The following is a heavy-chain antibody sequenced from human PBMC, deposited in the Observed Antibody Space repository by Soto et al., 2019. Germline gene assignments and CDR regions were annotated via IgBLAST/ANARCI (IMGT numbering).Heavy chain of an antibody. CDR1: GFTFSSYG. CDR3: ASRKDPYGDYYYYYYGMDV. V-gene: IGHV3-33*01. CDR2: IWYDGSNK. J-gene: IGHJ6*02. D-gene: IGHD4-17*01. Sequence: GGSLRLSCAASGFTFSSYGMHWVRQAPGKGLEWVAVIWYDGSNKYYADSVKGRFTISRDNSKNTLYLQMNSLRAEDTAVYYCASRKDPYGDYYYYYYGMDVWGQGTTVTVSS.